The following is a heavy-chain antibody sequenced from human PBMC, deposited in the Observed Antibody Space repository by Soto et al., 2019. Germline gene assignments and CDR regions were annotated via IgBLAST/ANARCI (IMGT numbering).Heavy chain of an antibody. D-gene: IGHD2-8*02. CDR3: ARDKITGLFDY. Sequence: QVQLQQWGAGLLKPSETLSLTCAVYGGSFSGYCWTWIRQPPGTGLEWIGEINHSGITNYNPSLKSRVTISVDTSKNQFSLKLTSVTAADTAVYYCARDKITGLFDYWGQGTLVTVSS. CDR2: INHSGIT. CDR1: GGSFSGYC. V-gene: IGHV4-34*01. J-gene: IGHJ4*02.